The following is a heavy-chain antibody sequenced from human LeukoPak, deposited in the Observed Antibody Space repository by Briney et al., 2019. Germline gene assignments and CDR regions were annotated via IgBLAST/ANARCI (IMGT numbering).Heavy chain of an antibody. V-gene: IGHV1-69*05. CDR3: AREDYGGNSGGVVDY. Sequence: SVKVSCKASGGTFSSYAISWVRQAPGQGLEWMGGIIPIFGTANYAQKFQGRVTITTDESTSTAYMELSSLRSEDTVVYYCAREDYGGNSGGVVDYWGQGTLVTVSS. CDR2: IIPIFGTA. D-gene: IGHD4-23*01. CDR1: GGTFSSYA. J-gene: IGHJ4*02.